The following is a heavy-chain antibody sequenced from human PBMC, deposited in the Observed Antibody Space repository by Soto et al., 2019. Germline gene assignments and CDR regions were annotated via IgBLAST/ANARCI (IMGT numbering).Heavy chain of an antibody. CDR2: IKSKTDGGTT. J-gene: IGHJ3*02. CDR1: GFTFSNAW. Sequence: EVRLVESGGGLVKPGGSLRLSCTASGFTFSNAWMNWVRQAPGKGLEWVGRIKSKTDGGTTGYAAIVKGRFTISRDDSKTTLYLQMDSLKSEDTAVYYCTTVSQKAFDILGQGKLVTVSS. CDR3: TTVSQKAFDI. V-gene: IGHV3-15*01.